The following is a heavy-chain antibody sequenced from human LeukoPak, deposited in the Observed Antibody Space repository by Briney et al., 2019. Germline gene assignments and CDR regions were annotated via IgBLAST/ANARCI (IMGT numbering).Heavy chain of an antibody. CDR1: GFTFSNHG. D-gene: IGHD5-18*01. J-gene: IGHJ4*02. CDR3: ANLNSYGDY. V-gene: IGHV3-23*01. Sequence: GGSLRLSCAVSGFTFSNHGMSWVRQAPGKGLEWVSTISGNAVSTYYADSVKGRFTISRDNGKSVVYLQMDSLRAEDTATYYCANLNSYGDYWGQGILVTISS. CDR2: ISGNAVST.